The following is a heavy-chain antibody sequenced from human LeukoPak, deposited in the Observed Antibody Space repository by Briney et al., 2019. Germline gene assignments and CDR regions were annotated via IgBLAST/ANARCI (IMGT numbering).Heavy chain of an antibody. CDR2: IIHSGST. V-gene: IGHV4-34*12. Sequence: SETLSLTCAVYGGSFTGYYWTWIRQPPGRGLEWIGEIIHSGSTLYNPSLKNRVTISVDTSKNQFSLKLSSVTAADTAVYYCASSLGDCSSTSCYTFDYWGQGTLVTVSS. D-gene: IGHD2-2*02. CDR1: GGSFTGYY. CDR3: ASSLGDCSSTSCYTFDY. J-gene: IGHJ4*02.